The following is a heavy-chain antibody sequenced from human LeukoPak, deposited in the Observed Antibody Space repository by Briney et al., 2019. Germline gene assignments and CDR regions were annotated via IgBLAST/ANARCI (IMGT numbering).Heavy chain of an antibody. D-gene: IGHD3-9*01. CDR1: GGSISGYY. V-gene: IGHV4-59*01. CDR2: ISYIGGT. J-gene: IGHJ6*02. CDR3: ARGGSYYDILTENYDYYYYGMDV. Sequence: LETLSLTRTVSGGSISGYYWTWIRQPPRKRLEWIGYISYIGGTNYTTSLKSRVTMSVDTSKNQFSLKLNSVTAADTAVYYCARGGSYYDILTENYDYYYYGMDVWGQGTTVTVSS.